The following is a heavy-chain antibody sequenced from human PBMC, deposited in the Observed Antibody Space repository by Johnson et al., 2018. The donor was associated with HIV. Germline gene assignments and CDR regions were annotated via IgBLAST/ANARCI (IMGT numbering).Heavy chain of an antibody. D-gene: IGHD6-19*01. CDR2: IYSGGST. CDR1: GFSVSSNH. Sequence: VQLVESGGGLVQPGGSLRLSCAASGFSVSSNHMTWVRQAPGKGLEWVSVIYSGGSTYYADSVKGRFTISRDNSKNTLYLQMNSLRAEDTAVYYCARDAGQWLDDAFDIWGQGTMVTVSS. J-gene: IGHJ3*02. CDR3: ARDAGQWLDDAFDI. V-gene: IGHV3-66*01.